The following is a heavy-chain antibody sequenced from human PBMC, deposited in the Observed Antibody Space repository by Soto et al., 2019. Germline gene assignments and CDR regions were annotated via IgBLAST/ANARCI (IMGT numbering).Heavy chain of an antibody. CDR3: ARGPSSTYYYDSSGYLGCPF. Sequence: QVQLVQSGAEVKKPGSSVKVSCKASGGTFSRYTISWVRQAPGHGLELMGGSIPICGTTNYAQKFQGRVTINADESTSTAYMELRSLRSEDTAVYYCARGPSSTYYYDSSGYLGCPFRGQGTLVTVSS. D-gene: IGHD3-22*01. V-gene: IGHV1-69*01. J-gene: IGHJ4*02. CDR1: GGTFSRYT. CDR2: SIPICGTT.